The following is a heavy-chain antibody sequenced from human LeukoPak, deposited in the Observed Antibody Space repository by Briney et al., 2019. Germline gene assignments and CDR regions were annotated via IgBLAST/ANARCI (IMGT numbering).Heavy chain of an antibody. CDR2: ISSSGSTI. Sequence: GGSLRLSCAASGFTFSDYYMSWIRQAPGKGLERVSYISSSGSTIYYADSVKGRFTISRDNSKNTLYLQMNSLRAEDTAVYYCAKDLAIPAPNWFDPWGQGTLVTVSS. CDR1: GFTFSDYY. CDR3: AKDLAIPAPNWFDP. V-gene: IGHV3-11*01. J-gene: IGHJ5*02. D-gene: IGHD2-2*02.